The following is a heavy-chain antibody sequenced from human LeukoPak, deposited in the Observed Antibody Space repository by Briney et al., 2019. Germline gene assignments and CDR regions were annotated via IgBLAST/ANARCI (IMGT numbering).Heavy chain of an antibody. J-gene: IGHJ4*01. V-gene: IGHV3-23*01. Sequence: GGSLRLFCAASGFTFSSYGMSWVRQAPGKGLGWVSAISGSGGSTYYADSVKGRFTISRDNSKNTLYLQMNSLRAEDTAVYYCAQFVRDYVWGSYRYSDDYWGQGTLVTVSS. CDR2: ISGSGGST. CDR3: AQFVRDYVWGSYRYSDDY. D-gene: IGHD3-16*02. CDR1: GFTFSSYG.